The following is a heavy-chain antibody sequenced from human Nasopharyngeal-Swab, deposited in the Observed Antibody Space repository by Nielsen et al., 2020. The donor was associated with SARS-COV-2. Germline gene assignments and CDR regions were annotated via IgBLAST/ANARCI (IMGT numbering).Heavy chain of an antibody. D-gene: IGHD3-3*01. J-gene: IGHJ4*02. Sequence: LRLSCTVSGGSISSGGYYWSWIRQHPGKGLEWIGYIYYSGSTYYNPSLKSRVTISVDTSKNQFSLKLSSVTAADTAVYYCARSLLRFLEWTNFDYWGQGTLVTVSS. CDR3: ARSLLRFLEWTNFDY. CDR1: GGSISSGGYY. V-gene: IGHV4-31*03. CDR2: IYYSGST.